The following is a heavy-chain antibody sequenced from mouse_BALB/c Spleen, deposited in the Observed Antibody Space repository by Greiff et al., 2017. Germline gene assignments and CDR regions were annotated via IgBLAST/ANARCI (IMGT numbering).Heavy chain of an antibody. J-gene: IGHJ3*01. D-gene: IGHD2-4*01. Sequence: EVQLQQSGGGLVKPGGSLKLSCAASGFTFSSYAMSWVRQTPEKRLEWVASISSGGSTYYPDSVKGRFTISRDNARNILYLQMSSLRSEDTAMYYCAREGEGLRRTWFAYWGQGTLVTVSA. V-gene: IGHV5-6-5*01. CDR2: ISSGGST. CDR1: GFTFSSYA. CDR3: AREGEGLRRTWFAY.